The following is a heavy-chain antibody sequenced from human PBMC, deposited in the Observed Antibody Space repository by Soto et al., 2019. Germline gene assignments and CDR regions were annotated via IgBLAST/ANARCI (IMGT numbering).Heavy chain of an antibody. CDR2: ISYDGSNK. D-gene: IGHD3-22*01. CDR3: AKDHSLYYDSSGYLDY. J-gene: IGHJ4*02. Sequence: GGSLRLSCAASGFTFSSYGMHWVRQAPGKGLEWVAVISYDGSNKYYADSVKGRFTISRDNSKNTLYRQMNGLRAEDTAVYYCAKDHSLYYDSSGYLDYWGQGTLVTVSS. V-gene: IGHV3-30*18. CDR1: GFTFSSYG.